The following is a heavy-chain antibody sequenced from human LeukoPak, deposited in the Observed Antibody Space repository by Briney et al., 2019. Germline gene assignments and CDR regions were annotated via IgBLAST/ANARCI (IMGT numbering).Heavy chain of an antibody. D-gene: IGHD3-22*01. V-gene: IGHV1-18*01. CDR2: ISAYNGNT. CDR1: GYTFTSYG. Sequence: ASVKVSCKASGYTFTSYGISWVRQAPGQGLEWMGWISAYNGNTNYAQKLQGRVTMTTDTSTSTAYMELRSLRSDDTAVYYCARPRFWYYDSFVRPYYFDYWGQGTLVTVSS. J-gene: IGHJ4*02. CDR3: ARPRFWYYDSFVRPYYFDY.